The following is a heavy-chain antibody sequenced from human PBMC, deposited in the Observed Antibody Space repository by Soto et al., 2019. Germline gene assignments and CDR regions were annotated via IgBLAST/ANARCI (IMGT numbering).Heavy chain of an antibody. D-gene: IGHD6-13*01. CDR3: ACCGMAGRPFCGMDV. J-gene: IGHJ6*02. CDR2: IYPGDSDT. V-gene: IGHV5-51*01. Sequence: GESLKISCKGSGYSFTSYWIGWVRQMPGKGLEWMGIIYPGDSDTRYSPSFQGQVTISADKSISTAYLQWSSLKASDTAMYYYACCGMAGRPFCGMDVWGQGTMVTVSS. CDR1: GYSFTSYW.